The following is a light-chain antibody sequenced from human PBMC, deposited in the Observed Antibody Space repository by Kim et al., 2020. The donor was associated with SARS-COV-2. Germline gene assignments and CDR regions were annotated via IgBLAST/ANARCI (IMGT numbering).Light chain of an antibody. CDR1: SGHSSYA. CDR2: LNSDGSH. Sequence: QLVLTQSPTASASLGASVKLTCTLSSGHSSYAIAWHQQQPEKGPRYLMRLNSDGSHNKGAGIPDRFSGSSSGAERYLTISGLQSEDEADYYCQTWGTGIQVFGGGTQLTVL. CDR3: QTWGTGIQV. J-gene: IGLJ3*02. V-gene: IGLV4-69*02.